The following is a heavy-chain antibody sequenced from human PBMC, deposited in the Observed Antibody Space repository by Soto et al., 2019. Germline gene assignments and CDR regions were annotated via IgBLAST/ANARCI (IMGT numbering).Heavy chain of an antibody. CDR2: IVVGSGNT. CDR1: GFTFPSSA. V-gene: IGHV1-58*01. Sequence: QMQLVQSGPEVKKPGTSVKVSCKASGFTFPSSAVQWVRQARGQRLEWIGWIVVGSGNTNSAQKFQERVTFNRDMAQKTVYIEPNNLKFEDTALDYCSADDINTFIWGQGTLVTVSS. CDR3: SADDINTFI. J-gene: IGHJ4*02. D-gene: IGHD3-3*02.